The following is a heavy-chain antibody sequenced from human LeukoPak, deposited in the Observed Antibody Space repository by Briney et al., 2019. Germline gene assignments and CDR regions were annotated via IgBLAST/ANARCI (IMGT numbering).Heavy chain of an antibody. V-gene: IGHV1-46*01. Sequence: ASVKVSCKASGYTFTSYYMHWVRQAPGQGLEWMGIINPSGGSTSYAQKFQGRVTMTRDTSTSTVYMELSSLRPEDTAVYYCARDLVEVVTAGPGGWFDPWGQGTLVTVSS. CDR1: GYTFTSYY. CDR3: ARDLVEVVTAGPGGWFDP. D-gene: IGHD2-21*02. J-gene: IGHJ5*02. CDR2: INPSGGST.